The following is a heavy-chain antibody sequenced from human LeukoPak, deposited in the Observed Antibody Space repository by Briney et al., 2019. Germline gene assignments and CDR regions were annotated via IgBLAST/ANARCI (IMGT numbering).Heavy chain of an antibody. Sequence: GGSLRLSCAASGFTSSSYSMNWVRQAPGKGLEWVSYISSSSSTIYYADSVKGRFTISRDNAKNSLYLQMNSLRDEDTAVYYCARDSDYYYDFWSGRHYYFDYWGQGTLVTVSS. J-gene: IGHJ4*02. CDR3: ARDSDYYYDFWSGRHYYFDY. D-gene: IGHD3-3*01. V-gene: IGHV3-48*02. CDR2: ISSSSSTI. CDR1: GFTSSSYS.